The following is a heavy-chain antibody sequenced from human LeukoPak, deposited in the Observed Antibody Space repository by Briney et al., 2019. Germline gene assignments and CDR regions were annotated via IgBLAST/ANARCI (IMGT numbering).Heavy chain of an antibody. CDR1: GYTFTGYY. CDR2: INPSGGST. V-gene: IGHV1-46*01. D-gene: IGHD5-12*01. Sequence: GASVKVSCKASGYTFTGYYMHWVRQAPGQGLEWMGIINPSGGSTSYAQKFQGRVTMTRDMSTSTVYMELSSLRSEDTAVYYCASLVLGNGYDGAYYYMDVWGKGTTVTISS. J-gene: IGHJ6*03. CDR3: ASLVLGNGYDGAYYYMDV.